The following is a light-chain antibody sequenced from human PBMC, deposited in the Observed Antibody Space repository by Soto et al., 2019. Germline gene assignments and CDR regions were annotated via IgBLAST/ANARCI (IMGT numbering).Light chain of an antibody. Sequence: EIVLTQSPDTLSLSPGERATLSCRASQTVTSGYLAWYQQKPGQAPRLLIYGVSTRATGIPDRFSGSGSGTDFTLNISRLETEDFAVDFCQVYGSSSKTFGQGTRVELK. CDR3: QVYGSSSKT. V-gene: IGKV3-20*01. CDR2: GVS. J-gene: IGKJ1*01. CDR1: QTVTSGY.